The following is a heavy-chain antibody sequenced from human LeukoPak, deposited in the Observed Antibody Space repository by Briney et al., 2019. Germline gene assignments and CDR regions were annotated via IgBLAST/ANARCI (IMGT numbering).Heavy chain of an antibody. D-gene: IGHD3-16*02. CDR1: GFTFSSYA. CDR3: AKAGYYDYVWGSYREYYFDY. J-gene: IGHJ4*02. CDR2: ISWNSGSI. V-gene: IGHV3-9*01. Sequence: GGSLRLSCAASGFTFSSYAMSWVRQAPGKGLEWVSGISWNSGSIGYADPVKGRLTISRDNAKNSLYLQMNSLRAEDTALYYCAKAGYYDYVWGSYREYYFDYWGQGTLVTVSS.